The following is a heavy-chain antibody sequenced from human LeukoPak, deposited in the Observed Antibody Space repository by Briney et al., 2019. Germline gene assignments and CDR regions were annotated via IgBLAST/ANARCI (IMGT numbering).Heavy chain of an antibody. CDR2: IYHSGST. V-gene: IGHV4-59*08. J-gene: IGHJ4*02. Sequence: SETLSLTCTVSGGSISSYYWSWIRQPPGKGLEWIGYIYHSGSTNYNPSLKSRVTISEDTSKNQFSLKLISVTAADTAVYYCAGRGGSSGWYAADYWGQGTLVTVSS. CDR1: GGSISSYY. D-gene: IGHD6-19*01. CDR3: AGRGGSSGWYAADY.